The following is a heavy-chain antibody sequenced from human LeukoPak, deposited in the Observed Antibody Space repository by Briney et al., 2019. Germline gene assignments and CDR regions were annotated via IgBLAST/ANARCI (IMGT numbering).Heavy chain of an antibody. CDR2: IKQDGSEK. CDR1: GFTFSSYW. CDR3: AKDSSLSMATIRVAGIRYYGMDV. D-gene: IGHD5-24*01. V-gene: IGHV3-7*01. J-gene: IGHJ6*02. Sequence: GGSLRLSCAASGFTFSSYWMSWVRQAPGKGLEWVANIKQDGSEKYYVDSVKGRFTISRDNAKNSLYLQMNSLRAEDTAVYYCAKDSSLSMATIRVAGIRYYGMDVWGQGTTVTVSS.